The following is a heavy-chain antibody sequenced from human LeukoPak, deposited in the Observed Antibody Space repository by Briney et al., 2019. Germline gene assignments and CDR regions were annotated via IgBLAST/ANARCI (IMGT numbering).Heavy chain of an antibody. CDR3: ARAGLYTSSGDSNDAFDM. J-gene: IGHJ3*02. CDR2: IGRSSSYI. D-gene: IGHD6-6*01. V-gene: IGHV3-21*01. Sequence: GGSLRLFCAGSGFTFSNYWVRWVREAPGKGLEGVSSIGRSSSYIYYPDSVKGRFTFSRDNAKNSLYLQMNSLRGEDTAVYYCARAGLYTSSGDSNDAFDMWGQGTMVTVSS. CDR1: GFTFSNYW.